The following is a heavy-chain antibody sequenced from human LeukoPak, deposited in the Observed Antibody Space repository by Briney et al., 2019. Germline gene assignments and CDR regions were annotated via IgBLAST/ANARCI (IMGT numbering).Heavy chain of an antibody. V-gene: IGHV3-33*01. D-gene: IGHD3-10*01. CDR2: IWHGGYTK. Sequence: PGGSLRLSCAASGFTFSSFAMHWVRPAPGKGLEWVAVIWHGGYTKYYAASVKGRFTISRGSSNDTLYLQMSSLRAEDTAVYYCARDGFVTNTYYYYHMDVWGRETTVTVSS. CDR1: GFTFSSFA. J-gene: IGHJ6*03. CDR3: ARDGFVTNTYYYYHMDV.